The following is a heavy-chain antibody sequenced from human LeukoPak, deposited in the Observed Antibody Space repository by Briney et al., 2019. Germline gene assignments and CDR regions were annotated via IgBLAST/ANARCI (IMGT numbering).Heavy chain of an antibody. V-gene: IGHV1-18*04. CDR1: GYTFTGYY. J-gene: IGHJ4*02. D-gene: IGHD2-2*02. Sequence: ASVKVSCKASGYTFTGYYMHWVRQAPGQGLEWMGWISAYNGNTNYAQKLQGRVTMTTDTSTSTAYKELRSLRSDDTAVYYCARDSDRLYPFDYWGQGTLVTVSS. CDR3: ARDSDRLYPFDY. CDR2: ISAYNGNT.